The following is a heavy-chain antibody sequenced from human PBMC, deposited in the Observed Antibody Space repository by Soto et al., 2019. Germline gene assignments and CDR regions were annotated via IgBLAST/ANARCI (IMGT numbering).Heavy chain of an antibody. CDR2: IYWDEAK. V-gene: IGHV2-5*02. CDR3: AHRPCGYAYYCDH. J-gene: IGHJ4*02. CDR1: GFSLSTRGVA. D-gene: IGHD5-12*01. Sequence: QITLKESGPTLVKPTQTLTLTCTVSGFSLSTRGVAVGWFRQPPGKALEWLALIYWDEAKWYSPSLKSRLTSTDYTAKSKVVLTMTNMDPVDTDTYYGAHRPCGYAYYCDHWGQATLVTVSS.